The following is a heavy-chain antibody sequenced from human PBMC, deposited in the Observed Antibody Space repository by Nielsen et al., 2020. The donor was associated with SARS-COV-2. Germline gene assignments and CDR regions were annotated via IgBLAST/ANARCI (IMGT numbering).Heavy chain of an antibody. Sequence: GSLRLSCSVSGVSITSYYWSWIRQSPGKGPEWIGYGYFNGVTNYNPSLKSRVTISMDTSKNQFSLKLSSVTAADTAVYYCARGEVGATTTLAYWGQGTLVTVSS. CDR2: GYFNGVT. V-gene: IGHV4-59*08. CDR1: GVSITSYY. D-gene: IGHD1-26*01. J-gene: IGHJ4*02. CDR3: ARGEVGATTTLAY.